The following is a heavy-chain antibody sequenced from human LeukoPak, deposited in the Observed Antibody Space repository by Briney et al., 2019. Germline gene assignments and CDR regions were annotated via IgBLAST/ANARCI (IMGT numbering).Heavy chain of an antibody. D-gene: IGHD4-17*01. Sequence: GGSLRLSCAASDFTFSTYGMSWVRQAPGKGLEWVSSISGSGVSTQYAASVQGRFTISRDNSKNTLYLQMNSLRAEDTAVYYCAKDPNGDYIGTFDIWGQGTMVTVSS. V-gene: IGHV3-23*01. CDR2: ISGSGVST. CDR1: DFTFSTYG. J-gene: IGHJ3*02. CDR3: AKDPNGDYIGTFDI.